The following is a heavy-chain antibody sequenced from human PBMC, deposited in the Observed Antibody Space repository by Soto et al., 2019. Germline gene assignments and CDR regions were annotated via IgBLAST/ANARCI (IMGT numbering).Heavy chain of an antibody. CDR2: ISGSGGST. Sequence: GGSLRLSCAASGVTFSSYAMSWVRQAPGKGLEWVSAISGSGGSTYYADSVKGRFTISRDNSKNTLYLQMNSLRAEDTAVYYCARDITGYDFWSGYYTPDGMDVWGQGTTVTVSS. CDR3: ARDITGYDFWSGYYTPDGMDV. CDR1: GVTFSSYA. J-gene: IGHJ6*02. D-gene: IGHD3-3*01. V-gene: IGHV3-23*01.